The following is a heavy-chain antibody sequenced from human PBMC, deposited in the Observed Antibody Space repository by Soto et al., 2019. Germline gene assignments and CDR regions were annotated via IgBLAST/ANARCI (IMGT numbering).Heavy chain of an antibody. D-gene: IGHD3-22*01. J-gene: IGHJ4*02. V-gene: IGHV5-51*01. CDR2: IYPGDSDI. CDR3: ARNFYYVSSYYYPTTTQLPLDY. Sequence: PGESLKISCKGSGYSFTSYWIAWVRQVPGKGLELMGVIYPGDSDIRYSPSFQDQVTISADKSISTAYLQWSSLKASDSAMYFCARNFYYVSSYYYPTTTQLPLDYWGQGTLVAVSS. CDR1: GYSFTSYW.